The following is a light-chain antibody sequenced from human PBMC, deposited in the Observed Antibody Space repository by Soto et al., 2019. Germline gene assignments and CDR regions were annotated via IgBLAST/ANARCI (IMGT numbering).Light chain of an antibody. V-gene: IGKV3-20*01. Sequence: EIVLTQSPGTLSLSPGERATLSCRASQSVTSNYLAWYQQKPGQAPRLLVYGASSRATGISDRFSGSGSGTDFTLTISRLEPEDFAVYYCQHYVSPPITCGQGTRLE. CDR1: QSVTSNY. CDR3: QHYVSPPIT. J-gene: IGKJ5*01. CDR2: GAS.